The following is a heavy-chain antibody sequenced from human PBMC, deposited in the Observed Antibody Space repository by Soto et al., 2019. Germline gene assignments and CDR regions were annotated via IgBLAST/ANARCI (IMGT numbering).Heavy chain of an antibody. CDR1: GDSIRSGNHY. CDR2: IYYSGST. J-gene: IGHJ5*01. Sequence: SETLSLTCTVSGDSIRSGNHYWSWIRQPPGKGLEWIGYIYYSGSTYYSPSLKSRVTISVDTSKNQFSLKLNSVTAADTAVYYCARGRYCLTGRCFPNWFDSWGQGTLVT. D-gene: IGHD2-15*01. CDR3: ARGRYCLTGRCFPNWFDS. V-gene: IGHV4-30-4*01.